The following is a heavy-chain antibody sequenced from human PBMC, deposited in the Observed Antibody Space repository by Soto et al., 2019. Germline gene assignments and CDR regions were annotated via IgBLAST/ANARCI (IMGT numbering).Heavy chain of an antibody. Sequence: QVQLQESGPGLVKPSETLSLTCTVSGGSISSYYWSWIRQPPGKGLEWIGYIYNSGSTNYNPSLKSRVTISVDTSKHQFSLNLSSMTAADTAVYYCARRYGSSFDYWGQGTLVTVSS. CDR2: IYNSGST. J-gene: IGHJ4*02. D-gene: IGHD1-1*01. CDR1: GGSISSYY. CDR3: ARRYGSSFDY. V-gene: IGHV4-59*08.